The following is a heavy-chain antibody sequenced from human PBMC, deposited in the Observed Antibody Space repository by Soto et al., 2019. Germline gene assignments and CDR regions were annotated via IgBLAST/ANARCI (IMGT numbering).Heavy chain of an antibody. D-gene: IGHD3-10*01. CDR2: ISYDGSNK. CDR1: GFTFSSYG. Sequence: QVQLVESGGGVVQPGRSLRLSCAASGFTFSSYGMHWVRQAPGKGLEWVAVISYDGSNKYYADSVKGRFTISRDNXXNTLYLQMNSLRAEDTAVYYCSQVRWFGEDDAFDIWGQGTMVTVSS. V-gene: IGHV3-30*03. CDR3: SQVRWFGEDDAFDI. J-gene: IGHJ3*02.